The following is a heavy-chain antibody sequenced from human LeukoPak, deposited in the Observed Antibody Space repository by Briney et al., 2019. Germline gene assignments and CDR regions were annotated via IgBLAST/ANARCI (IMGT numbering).Heavy chain of an antibody. J-gene: IGHJ4*02. Sequence: PGGSLRLSCAASGFTFSSYSMNWVRQAPGKGLEWVSYISSSSSTIYYADSVKGRFTISRDNAKNSLYLQMNSLRAEDTAVYYCASLSGGDFWSGYYRYRGQGTLVTVSS. CDR2: ISSSSSTI. D-gene: IGHD3-3*01. V-gene: IGHV3-48*04. CDR1: GFTFSSYS. CDR3: ASLSGGDFWSGYYRY.